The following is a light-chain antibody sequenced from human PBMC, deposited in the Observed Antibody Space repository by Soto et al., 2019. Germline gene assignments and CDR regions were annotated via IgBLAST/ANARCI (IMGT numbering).Light chain of an antibody. J-gene: IGKJ1*01. V-gene: IGKV2-24*01. CDR1: QGLLYSDGNTY. Sequence: IVMTQTPLSSPVTFGQPASISCRSSQGLLYSDGNTYLSWLQQRPGQPPRLLIYQVSKRLSGVPDRFSGSGAGTDLTLKIRRVEAEDVGLYYCMQAADFPWPFGPGTKV. CDR3: MQAADFPWP. CDR2: QVS.